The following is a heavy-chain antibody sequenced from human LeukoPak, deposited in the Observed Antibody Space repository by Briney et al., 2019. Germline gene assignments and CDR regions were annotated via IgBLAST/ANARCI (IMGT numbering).Heavy chain of an antibody. D-gene: IGHD6-19*01. Sequence: QPGGTLRLSCAASGFSFSSHGMSWVRQAPGKGLEWVANIKQDGSEKYYVDSVKGRFTISRDNAKNSLYLQMNSLRAGDTAVFYCAREAVAGTYYFDYWGQGTLVTVSS. CDR3: AREAVAGTYYFDY. CDR2: IKQDGSEK. J-gene: IGHJ4*02. V-gene: IGHV3-7*01. CDR1: GFSFSSHG.